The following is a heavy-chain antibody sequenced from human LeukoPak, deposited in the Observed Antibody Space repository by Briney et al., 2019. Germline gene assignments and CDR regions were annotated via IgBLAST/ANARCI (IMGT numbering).Heavy chain of an antibody. V-gene: IGHV1-2*06. J-gene: IGHJ5*02. CDR2: INLNSGGT. CDR1: GYTFTGYY. Sequence: GASVKVSCKASGYTFTGYYMHWVRQAPGQGLEWMGRINLNSGGTNYAQKFQGRVTMTRDTSISTAYMELSRLRSDDTAVYYCATSSPQYYYDSEFDPWGQGTLVTVSS. CDR3: ATSSPQYYYDSEFDP. D-gene: IGHD3-22*01.